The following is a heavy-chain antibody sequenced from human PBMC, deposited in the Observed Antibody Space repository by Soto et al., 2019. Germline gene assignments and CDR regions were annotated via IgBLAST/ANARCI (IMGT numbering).Heavy chain of an antibody. V-gene: IGHV4-59*08. CDR3: ARGSGDIVVVVAATPPNVIFDP. Sequence: SETLSLTCTVSGGSISSYYWSWIRQPPGKGLEWIGYIYYSGSTNYNPSLKSRVTISVDTSKNQFSLKLSSVTAADTAVYYCARGSGDIVVVVAATPPNVIFDPWGQGTLVTVSS. D-gene: IGHD2-15*01. J-gene: IGHJ5*02. CDR1: GGSISSYY. CDR2: IYYSGST.